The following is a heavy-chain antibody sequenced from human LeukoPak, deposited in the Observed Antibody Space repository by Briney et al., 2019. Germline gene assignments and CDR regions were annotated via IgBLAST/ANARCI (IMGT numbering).Heavy chain of an antibody. D-gene: IGHD6-13*01. CDR1: GFTFSSYA. J-gene: IGHJ4*02. CDR2: ISSNGGST. V-gene: IGHV3-64*01. Sequence: GGSLRLSCAASGFTFSSYAMRWVRQAPGKGLEYVSAISSNGGSTYYANSVKGRFTISRDNSKNTLYLQMGSLRAEDMAVYYCARSYSSSPDYWGQGTLVTVSS. CDR3: ARSYSSSPDY.